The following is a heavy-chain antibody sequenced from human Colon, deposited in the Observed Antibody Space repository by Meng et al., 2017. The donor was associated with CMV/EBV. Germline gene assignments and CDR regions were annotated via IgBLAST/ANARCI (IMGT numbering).Heavy chain of an antibody. Sequence: SWAASGFTITTCAMTWVRQAPGKGLEWVAAISESGYNTYYADTVKGRVTISRDHSKNTVYLEMNSLRAEDTAEYYCAKASCSSTTCPYRGDYYYYFIMDVWGQGTAVTVSS. CDR2: ISESGYNT. J-gene: IGHJ6*02. V-gene: IGHV3-23*01. D-gene: IGHD2-2*01. CDR3: AKASCSSTTCPYRGDYYYYFIMDV. CDR1: GFTITTCA.